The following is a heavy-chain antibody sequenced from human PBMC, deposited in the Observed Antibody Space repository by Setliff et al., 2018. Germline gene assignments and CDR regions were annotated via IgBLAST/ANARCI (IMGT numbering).Heavy chain of an antibody. D-gene: IGHD3-10*01. CDR1: GESFSNNY. Sequence: SETLSLTCSVYGESFSNNYWSWIRQSPGKGLEWIGESNHSGSTSYNPSLKSRHTMSVDTSKNQFSLKLTSVTAADTATYYCARDKWVLVRTHNYYYVDIWGKGTTVTVSS. CDR2: SNHSGST. J-gene: IGHJ6*03. V-gene: IGHV4-34*01. CDR3: ARDKWVLVRTHNYYYVDI.